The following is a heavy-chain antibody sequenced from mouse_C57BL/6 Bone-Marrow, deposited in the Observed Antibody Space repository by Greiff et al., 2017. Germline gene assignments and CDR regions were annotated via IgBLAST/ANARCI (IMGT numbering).Heavy chain of an antibody. CDR1: GYTFTSYW. V-gene: IGHV1-72*01. J-gene: IGHJ3*01. D-gene: IGHD2-4*01. CDR2: IDPNSGGT. Sequence: QVQLQQPGAELVKPGASVKLSCKASGYTFTSYWMHWVKQRPGRGLEWIGRIDPNSGGTKYNEKFKSKATLTVDKPSSTAYMQLSSLTSEDSAGYDCARRGYDYDWFAYWGQGTLVTVSA. CDR3: ARRGYDYDWFAY.